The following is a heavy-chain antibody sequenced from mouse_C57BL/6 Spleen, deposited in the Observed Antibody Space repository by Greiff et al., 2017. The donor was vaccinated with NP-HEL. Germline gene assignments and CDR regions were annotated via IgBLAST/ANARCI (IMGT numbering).Heavy chain of an antibody. J-gene: IGHJ2*01. Sequence: VQLQQSGAELVRPGASVKLSCKASGYTFTDYYINWVKQRPGQGLEWIARIYPGSGNTYYNEKFKGKATLTAEKSSSTAYMQLSSLTSEDSAVYFCARWEDYYGPHFDYWGQGTTLTVSS. CDR3: ARWEDYYGPHFDY. D-gene: IGHD1-1*01. CDR1: GYTFTDYY. V-gene: IGHV1-76*01. CDR2: IYPGSGNT.